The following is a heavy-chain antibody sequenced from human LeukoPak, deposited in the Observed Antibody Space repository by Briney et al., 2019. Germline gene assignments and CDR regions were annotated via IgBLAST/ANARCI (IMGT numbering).Heavy chain of an antibody. D-gene: IGHD2-15*01. Sequence: SVKVSCKASGYTFTGYYMHWVRQAPGQGLEWMGRINPNSGGTNYAQKFQGRVTMTRDTSISTAYMELRSLRSDDTAVYYCARGRLGYCSGGSCLDYWGQGTLVTVSS. CDR1: GYTFTGYY. CDR2: INPNSGGT. J-gene: IGHJ4*02. V-gene: IGHV1-2*06. CDR3: ARGRLGYCSGGSCLDY.